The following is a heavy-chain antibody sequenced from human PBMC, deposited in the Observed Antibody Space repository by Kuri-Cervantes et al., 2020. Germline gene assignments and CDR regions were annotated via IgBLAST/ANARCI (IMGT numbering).Heavy chain of an antibody. CDR2: IYYSGST. J-gene: IGHJ4*02. D-gene: IGHD7-27*01. CDR3: ARRTNWEYYFDY. CDR1: GGSISSYY. V-gene: IGHV4-59*08. Sequence: SETLSLTCTVSGGSISSYYWSWIRQPPGKGLEWIGYIYYSGSTYYNPSLKSRVTISVDTSKNQFSLKLSSVTAADTAVYYCARRTNWEYYFDYWGQGTLVTVSS.